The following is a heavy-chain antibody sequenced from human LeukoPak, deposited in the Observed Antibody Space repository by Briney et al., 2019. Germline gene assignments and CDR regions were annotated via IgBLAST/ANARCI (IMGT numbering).Heavy chain of an antibody. Sequence: GRSLRLSCAASGFTFDDYAMHWVRQAPGKGLEWVSGISWNSGSIGYADSVKGRFTISRDNAKNFLYLQMNSLRAEDTALYYCAKGGTGTTLGDWFDPWGQGTLVTVSS. J-gene: IGHJ5*02. CDR2: ISWNSGSI. CDR1: GFTFDDYA. V-gene: IGHV3-9*01. D-gene: IGHD1-1*01. CDR3: AKGGTGTTLGDWFDP.